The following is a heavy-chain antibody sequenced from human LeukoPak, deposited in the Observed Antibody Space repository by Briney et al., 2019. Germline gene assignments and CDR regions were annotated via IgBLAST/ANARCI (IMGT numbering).Heavy chain of an antibody. D-gene: IGHD3-10*01. CDR2: MNPNSGNT. CDR3: ARDAYYYGSGGYYLDYFDY. Sequence: ASVKVSCKASGYTFTSYDINWVRQATGQGLEWMGWMNPNSGNTGYAQKFQGRVTMTRNTSISTAYMELSSLRSEDTAVYYCARDAYYYGSGGYYLDYFDYWGQGTLVTVSS. J-gene: IGHJ4*02. CDR1: GYTFTSYD. V-gene: IGHV1-8*01.